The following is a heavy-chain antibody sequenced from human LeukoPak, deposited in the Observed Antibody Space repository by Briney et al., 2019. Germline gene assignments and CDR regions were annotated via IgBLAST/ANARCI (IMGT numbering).Heavy chain of an antibody. J-gene: IGHJ6*03. CDR2: ISAYNGNT. CDR1: GGTFSSYA. V-gene: IGHV1-18*01. Sequence: ASVKVSCKASGGTFSSYAISWVRQAPGQGLEWMGWISAYNGNTNYAQKLRGRVTMTTDTSTSTAYMELRSLRSDDTAVYYCARGSMGHYYYYMDVWGKGTTVTVSS. D-gene: IGHD3-16*01. CDR3: ARGSMGHYYYYMDV.